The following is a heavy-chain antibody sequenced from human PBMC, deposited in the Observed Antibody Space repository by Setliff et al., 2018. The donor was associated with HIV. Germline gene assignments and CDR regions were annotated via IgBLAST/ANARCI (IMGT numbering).Heavy chain of an antibody. Sequence: GASVKVSCKASGGIFNTYGMNWVRQAPGQGLEWMGGIIPIARAPNYAQKFQDRVTITADESTTTVYMEVRSLKSEDTALYYCARGPLYGYDRGYFDYWGQRSLVRVS. CDR1: GGIFNTYG. CDR2: IIPIARAP. D-gene: IGHD5-12*01. J-gene: IGHJ4*01. CDR3: ARGPLYGYDRGYFDY. V-gene: IGHV1-69*13.